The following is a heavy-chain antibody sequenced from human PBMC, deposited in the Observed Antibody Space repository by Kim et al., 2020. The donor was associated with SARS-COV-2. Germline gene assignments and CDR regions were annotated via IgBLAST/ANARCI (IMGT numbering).Heavy chain of an antibody. J-gene: IGHJ4*02. V-gene: IGHV1-46*01. D-gene: IGHD6-13*01. CDR3: ARDYITAAGKEDFDY. Sequence: AQRVHGRLTVTRDTSTSTVYMELSSLRSDDTAVYYCARDYITAAGKEDFDYWGQGTLVTISS.